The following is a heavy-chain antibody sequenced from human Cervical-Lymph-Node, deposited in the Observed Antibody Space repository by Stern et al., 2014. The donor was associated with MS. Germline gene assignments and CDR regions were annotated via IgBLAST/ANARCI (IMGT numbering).Heavy chain of an antibody. V-gene: IGHV1-69*01. Sequence: QVQLMQSGAAVKKVGSSVKVSCKASGDTLSSHTISWVRQAPGQGLEWMGGIIPIFDAPSYAQKLQGRVRITSDETTNTAHMELSSLRSEDTAVYYCATGAHGMDVWGQGTAVTVSS. CDR3: ATGAHGMDV. J-gene: IGHJ6*02. D-gene: IGHD3-10*01. CDR2: IIPIFDAP. CDR1: GDTLSSHT.